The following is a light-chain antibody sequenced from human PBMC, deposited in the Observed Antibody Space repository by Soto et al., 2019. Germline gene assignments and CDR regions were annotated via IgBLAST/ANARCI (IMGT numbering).Light chain of an antibody. Sequence: SVLTQPASLSGAPGQSITISCPGKSSDVGSYSLVSWYQLHPGRAPKLIIYEVNQRPSGVSNRFSGSKSGNTASLTISGLQAEDEADYYCCSFAGSGIYVFGSGTKVTVL. V-gene: IGLV2-23*02. J-gene: IGLJ1*01. CDR1: SSDVGSYSL. CDR3: CSFAGSGIYV. CDR2: EVN.